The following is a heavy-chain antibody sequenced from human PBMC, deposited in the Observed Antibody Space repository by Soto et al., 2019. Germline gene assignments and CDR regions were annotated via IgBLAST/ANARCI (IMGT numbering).Heavy chain of an antibody. J-gene: IGHJ6*02. D-gene: IGHD3-3*01. Sequence: PGGSLGLSCAASGFTFSSYSMNWVRQAPGKGLEWVSYISSSSSTIYYADSVKGRFTISRDNAKNSLYLQMNSLRDEDRAVYYCARDDLYDFLSGFNLYYYYYGMDVWGQGTTVTVSS. V-gene: IGHV3-48*02. CDR3: ARDDLYDFLSGFNLYYYYYGMDV. CDR2: ISSSSSTI. CDR1: GFTFSSYS.